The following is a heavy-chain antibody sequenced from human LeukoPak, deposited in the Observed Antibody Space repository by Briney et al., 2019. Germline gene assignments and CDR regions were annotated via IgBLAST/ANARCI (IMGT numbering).Heavy chain of an antibody. J-gene: IGHJ5*02. V-gene: IGHV4-39*01. CDR2: FYYSGST. CDR3: ARPLILTGFYKWSWFDP. Sequence: PSQTLSLTCTVSGGSISSSDCCWGWIRQPPGKGLEWIGSFYYSGSTYYNPSLKSRVTISVDTSKNQFSLKLSSVTAADTAMYYCARPLILTGFYKWSWFDPWGQGTLVTVSS. CDR1: GGSISSSDCC. D-gene: IGHD3-9*01.